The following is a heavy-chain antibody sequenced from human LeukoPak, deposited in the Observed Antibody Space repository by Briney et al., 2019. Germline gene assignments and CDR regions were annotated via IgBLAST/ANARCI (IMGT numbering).Heavy chain of an antibody. CDR1: DVSISIGYY. CDR2: IYHNGYT. V-gene: IGHV4-38-2*02. Sequence: SETLSLTCTVSDVSISIGYYWGWIRQPPTKGLEWIGGIYHNGYTYYNPSLRSRVTISLDTSRNQFSLKLNSVTAADTAVYYCAKSNGYGLVDIWGQGTMVTVSS. D-gene: IGHD3-10*01. CDR3: AKSNGYGLVDI. J-gene: IGHJ3*02.